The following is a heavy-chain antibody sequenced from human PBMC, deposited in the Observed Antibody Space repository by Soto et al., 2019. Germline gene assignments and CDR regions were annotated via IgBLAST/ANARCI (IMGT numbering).Heavy chain of an antibody. J-gene: IGHJ4*02. Sequence: QVHLVQSGAEVKKPGASVKVSCKGSGYDFTTYGITCVRQAPGQGLEWMAWISAHNGNTDYAQMLQGRVTVTRDTSTSTAYMELRSLRSDDTAMYYCARGRYGDDRGKGDLLTLSS. D-gene: IGHD1-1*01. CDR2: ISAHNGNT. CDR3: ARGRYGDD. CDR1: GYDFTTYG. V-gene: IGHV1-18*01.